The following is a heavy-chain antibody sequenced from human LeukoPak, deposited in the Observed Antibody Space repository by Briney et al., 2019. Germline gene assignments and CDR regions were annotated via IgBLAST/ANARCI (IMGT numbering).Heavy chain of an antibody. CDR3: ARDPTYQRPYYFDY. CDR2: ISSSSSTI. D-gene: IGHD6-6*01. CDR1: GFTFSSYS. J-gene: IGHJ4*02. Sequence: GGSLRLSCAASGFTFSSYSMNWVRQAPGKGLEWVSYISSSSSTIYYADSVKGRFTISRDNAKNSLYLQMNSLRAEDTAVYYCARDPTYQRPYYFDYWGQGTLVTVSS. V-gene: IGHV3-48*01.